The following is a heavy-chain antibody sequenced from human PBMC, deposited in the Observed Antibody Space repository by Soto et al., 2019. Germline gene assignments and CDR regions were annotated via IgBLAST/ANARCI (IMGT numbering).Heavy chain of an antibody. CDR3: ASSTVRSNWYFDY. D-gene: IGHD2-8*01. J-gene: IGHJ4*02. CDR1: GGSISSSSYY. CDR2: IYYSGST. V-gene: IGHV4-39*01. Sequence: QLQLQESGPGLVKPSETLSLTCTVSGGSISSSSYYWGWIRQPPGKGLEYIGSIYYSGSTYYNPALKRRGTISVDTSKNQFSLKLSSVTAADTAVYYCASSTVRSNWYFDYWGQGTLVAVSS.